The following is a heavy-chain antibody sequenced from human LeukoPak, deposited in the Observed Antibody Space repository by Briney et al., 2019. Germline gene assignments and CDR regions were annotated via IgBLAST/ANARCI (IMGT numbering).Heavy chain of an antibody. D-gene: IGHD6-13*01. CDR1: GGSISSGSYY. CDR2: IYTSGST. Sequence: SETLSLTCTVSGGSISSGSYYWSWIRQPAGKGLEWIGRIYTSGSTNYNPSLKSRVTISVDTSKNQFSLKLSSVTAADTAVYYCARAKSSSWYYYYYMDVWGKGTTVTVPS. V-gene: IGHV4-61*02. CDR3: ARAKSSSWYYYYYMDV. J-gene: IGHJ6*03.